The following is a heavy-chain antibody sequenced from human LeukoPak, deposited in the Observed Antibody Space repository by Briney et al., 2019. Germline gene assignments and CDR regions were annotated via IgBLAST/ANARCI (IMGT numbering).Heavy chain of an antibody. CDR3: AILSGRPYFQH. V-gene: IGHV3-74*01. Sequence: GGSLRLSCAASGFTFSSYWMHWVRQAPGKGLVWVSRINSDGSSTSYADSVKGRFTISRDNAKNTLYLQMNSLRAEDTAVYYCAILSGRPYFQHWGQGTLVTVSS. CDR2: INSDGSST. J-gene: IGHJ1*01. D-gene: IGHD1-26*01. CDR1: GFTFSSYW.